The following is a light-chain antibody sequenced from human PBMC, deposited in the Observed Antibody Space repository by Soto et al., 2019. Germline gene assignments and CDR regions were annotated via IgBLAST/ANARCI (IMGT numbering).Light chain of an antibody. CDR1: QDISNY. J-gene: IGKJ3*01. V-gene: IGKV1-33*01. CDR2: DAS. Sequence: DIQMTQSPSSLSASVGDRVTITCQASQDISNYLNWYQQKPGKAPKLLIYDASNLETGVSSRFSGSGSGSDFAFTISSLQPEDIATYYCQQYDNLPWTFGPGTKVDIK. CDR3: QQYDNLPWT.